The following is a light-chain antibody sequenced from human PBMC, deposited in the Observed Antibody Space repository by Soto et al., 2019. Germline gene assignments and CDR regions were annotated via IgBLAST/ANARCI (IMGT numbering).Light chain of an antibody. Sequence: DIQMTQSPSSLFASVGDRVTITCRASQSISSYLNWYQQKPGKAPKLLIYAASSLQSGVPSRFSGSGSGTDFTLTISSLQPEDFATYYCLQDHDDSWTFGQGTKVDIK. CDR1: QSISSY. CDR3: LQDHDDSWT. CDR2: AAS. V-gene: IGKV1-39*01. J-gene: IGKJ1*01.